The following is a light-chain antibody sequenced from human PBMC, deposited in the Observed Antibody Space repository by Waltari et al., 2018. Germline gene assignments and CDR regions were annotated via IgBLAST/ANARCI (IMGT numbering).Light chain of an antibody. J-gene: IGLJ3*02. CDR3: SSYISSRGHWV. V-gene: IGLV2-14*01. CDR1: SSDVGGYNL. CDR2: GVS. Sequence: QSALTQPASVSGSPGQSITISCTGTSSDVGGYNLVSWHQQHPGKTPNPIIYGVSNRPSGVSKRFSGSKAGNTASLTISGLQAEDEADYYCSSYISSRGHWVFGGGTKLTVL.